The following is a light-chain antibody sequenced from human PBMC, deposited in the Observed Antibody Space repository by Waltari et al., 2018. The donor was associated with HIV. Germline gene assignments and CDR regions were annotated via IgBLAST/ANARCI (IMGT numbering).Light chain of an antibody. CDR2: EVS. CDR1: SSDVGSYNL. CDR3: CSYAGSGDV. V-gene: IGLV2-23*02. Sequence: QSALTQPASVSGSPGQSITISCTGTSSDVGSYNLVSWYQQHPGKAPKLMIYEVSKRPSGVSHHFSGSKSGNTDSLTISGLQAEDEADYYCCSYAGSGDVFGTGTKVTVL. J-gene: IGLJ1*01.